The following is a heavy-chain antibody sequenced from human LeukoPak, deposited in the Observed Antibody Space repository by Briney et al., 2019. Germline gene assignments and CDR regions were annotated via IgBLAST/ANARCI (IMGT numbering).Heavy chain of an antibody. CDR3: TRHWDAFDI. CDR1: GFTFSGSA. V-gene: IGHV3-73*01. J-gene: IGHJ3*02. CDR2: IRSKANSYAT. Sequence: GGSLRLSCAASGFTFSGSAMHWVRQASGKVLEWVGRIRSKANSYATAYAASVKGRFTISRDDSKNTAYLQMNSLKTEDTAVYYCTRHWDAFDIWGQGTMVTVSS.